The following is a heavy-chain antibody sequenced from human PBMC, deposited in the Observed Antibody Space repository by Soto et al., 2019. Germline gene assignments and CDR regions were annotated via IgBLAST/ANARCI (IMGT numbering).Heavy chain of an antibody. D-gene: IGHD3-22*01. CDR3: ARDSITMIVVPSYGMDV. Sequence: GASVKVSCKASGYTFTSYGISWVRQAPGQGLEWMGWISAYNGNTNYAQKLQGRVTMTTDESTSTAYMELSSLRSEDTAVYYCARDSITMIVVPSYGMDVRVQGTTVTVSS. J-gene: IGHJ6*02. CDR1: GYTFTSYG. CDR2: ISAYNGNT. V-gene: IGHV1-18*01.